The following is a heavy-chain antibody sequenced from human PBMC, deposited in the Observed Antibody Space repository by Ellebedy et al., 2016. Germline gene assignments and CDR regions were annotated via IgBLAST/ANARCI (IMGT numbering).Heavy chain of an antibody. CDR3: ARGYDILTGSNWFDP. J-gene: IGHJ5*02. CDR1: GYTFTSYG. Sequence: ASVKVSCXASGYTFTSYGISWVRQAPGQGLEWMGWISAYNGNTNYAQKLQGRVTMTTDTSTSTAYMELRSLRSDDTAVYYCARGYDILTGSNWFDPWGQGTLVTVSS. CDR2: ISAYNGNT. D-gene: IGHD3-9*01. V-gene: IGHV1-18*04.